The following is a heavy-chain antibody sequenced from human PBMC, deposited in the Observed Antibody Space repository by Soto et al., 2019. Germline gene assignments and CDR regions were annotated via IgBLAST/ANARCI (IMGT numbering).Heavy chain of an antibody. V-gene: IGHV3-21*01. J-gene: IGHJ6*02. Sequence: GGSLRLSCAASGFNFSGYNINCVRQAPGKGLEWVSSISSGSNHIFYANSVRGRFTISRDNAKNSLYLQMNSLRAEDMAVYYCAKDRGRGSPLSGGMDVWGQGTTVTVSS. CDR3: AKDRGRGSPLSGGMDV. CDR2: ISSGSNHI. CDR1: GFNFSGYN. D-gene: IGHD3-10*01.